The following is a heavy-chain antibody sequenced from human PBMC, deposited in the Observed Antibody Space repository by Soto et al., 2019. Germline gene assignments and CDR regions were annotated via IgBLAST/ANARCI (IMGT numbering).Heavy chain of an antibody. CDR2: IFHSGTT. CDR3: AGGGGGLFDY. CDR1: NGSISSDNW. V-gene: IGHV4-4*02. Sequence: QVQLQESGPGLVKPSGALSLTCAVSNGSISSDNWWSWVRQPPGKGLEWIGEIFHSGTTNYNPSLKRRIPIPVDKTKNRFPREMNSVTAADTAVYYCAGGGGGLFDYGGQGTLVTVSP. J-gene: IGHJ4*02. D-gene: IGHD5-12*01.